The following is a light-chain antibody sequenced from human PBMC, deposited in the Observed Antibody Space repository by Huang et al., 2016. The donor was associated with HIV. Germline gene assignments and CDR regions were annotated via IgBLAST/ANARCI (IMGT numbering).Light chain of an antibody. Sequence: DVQMTQSPSTLSAYVGDRITITCRASQSIKNYLAWYQQKAGKAPDLLIYKSSTLDSGVPSRFSGSGSVTTFTLTISNLQPDDFATYYCQQYDSYWTFGQGTKVE. J-gene: IGKJ1*01. CDR3: QQYDSYWT. V-gene: IGKV1-5*03. CDR2: KSS. CDR1: QSIKNY.